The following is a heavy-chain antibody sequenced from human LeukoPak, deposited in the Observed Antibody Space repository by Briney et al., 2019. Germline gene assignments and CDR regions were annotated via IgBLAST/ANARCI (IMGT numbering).Heavy chain of an antibody. Sequence: ASVKVSCKASGYTFTSYGISWVRQAPGQGLEWMGIINPSGGSTSYAQKFQGRVTMTRDTSTSTVYMELSSLRSEDTAVYYCARDSFLYYYGSGSYYNFWGQGTLVTVSS. CDR1: GYTFTSYG. CDR2: INPSGGST. D-gene: IGHD3-10*01. CDR3: ARDSFLYYYGSGSYYNF. V-gene: IGHV1-46*01. J-gene: IGHJ4*02.